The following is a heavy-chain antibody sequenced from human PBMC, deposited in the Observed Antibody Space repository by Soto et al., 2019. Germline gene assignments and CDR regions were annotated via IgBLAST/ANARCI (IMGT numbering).Heavy chain of an antibody. J-gene: IGHJ5*02. Sequence: GTGAALGNATQTLTLTCTFSGFSLNTSGVGMGWIRQPPGKALEWLALIYWDDDKRYSPSLKSRLTITKDTSKNQVVPTMTNMDPVDTATYYCAHRHGPPHEWVGETKGHTGFDPRGQGTLVTVSS. CDR1: GFSLNTSGVG. V-gene: IGHV2-5*02. CDR3: AHRHGPPHEWVGETKGHTGFDP. CDR2: IYWDDDK. D-gene: IGHD3-10*01.